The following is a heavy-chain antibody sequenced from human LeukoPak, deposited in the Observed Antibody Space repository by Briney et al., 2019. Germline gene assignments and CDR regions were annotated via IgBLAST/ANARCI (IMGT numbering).Heavy chain of an antibody. CDR1: GFTFSSYG. CDR3: AKDVAYSYYYDSSGSDGRYYGMDV. J-gene: IGHJ6*02. D-gene: IGHD3-22*01. V-gene: IGHV3-30*18. Sequence: QSGGSLRLSCAASGFTFSSYGMHWVRQAPGKGLEWVAVILYDGSNKYYADSVKGRFTISRDNSKNTLYLQMNSLRAEDTAVYYCAKDVAYSYYYDSSGSDGRYYGMDVWGQGTTVTVSS. CDR2: ILYDGSNK.